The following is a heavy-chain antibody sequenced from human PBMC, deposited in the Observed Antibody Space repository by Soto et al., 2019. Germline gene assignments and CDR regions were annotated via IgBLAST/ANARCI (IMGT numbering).Heavy chain of an antibody. V-gene: IGHV1-69*06. CDR3: AAPWSSNGFDI. D-gene: IGHD6-13*01. J-gene: IGHJ3*02. CDR1: GGTFSSYA. Sequence: ASVKVSCKASGGTFSSYAISWVRQAPGQGLEWMGGIIPIFGTANYAQKLQGRVTITADKSTSTAYMELSSMRSEDTAVYYCAAPWSSNGFDIWGRGTMVTVSS. CDR2: IIPIFGTA.